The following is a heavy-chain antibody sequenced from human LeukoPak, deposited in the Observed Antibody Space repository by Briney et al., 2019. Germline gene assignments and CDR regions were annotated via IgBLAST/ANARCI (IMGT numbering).Heavy chain of an antibody. CDR2: INGYNGDT. CDR1: GYTFTNFG. V-gene: IGHV1-18*01. CDR3: ARRRIVSGTDAFDI. Sequence: TVNVSCKASGYTFTNFGISWVRQATGQGLEWMGWINGYNGDTNYAQKVQDRVTMTTDTSTGTAYMELRSLTSDDTAVYFCARRRIVSGTDAFDIWGQGTMVTVSS. J-gene: IGHJ3*02. D-gene: IGHD6-19*01.